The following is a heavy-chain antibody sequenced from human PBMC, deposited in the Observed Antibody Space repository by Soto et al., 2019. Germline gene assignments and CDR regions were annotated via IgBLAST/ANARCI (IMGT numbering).Heavy chain of an antibody. J-gene: IGHJ5*02. CDR2: IDPRDSYT. CDR3: MRADGLNLVDL. V-gene: IGHV5-10-1*01. CDR1: GYNFPRYW. Sequence: GESLKISCEGSGYNFPRYWISWVRQMPGKGLEWMGRIDPRDSYTNYSPSFQGHVTISADKSINTVYLQWSSLKASDTAMYYCMRADGLNLVDLWGQGTLVTVSS. D-gene: IGHD3-9*01.